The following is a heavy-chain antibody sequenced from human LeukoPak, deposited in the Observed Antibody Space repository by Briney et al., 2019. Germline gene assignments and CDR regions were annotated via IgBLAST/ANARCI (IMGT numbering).Heavy chain of an antibody. J-gene: IGHJ6*03. CDR1: GGSFSGYY. CDR3: ARGRVSSSSWYSTYYYYFYMDV. Sequence: SETLSLTCAVYGGSFSGYYWSWIRQPPGKGLEWIGEINHSGSTNYNPSLKSRVTISVDTSKNQFSLKLNSMTAADTAVYFCARGRVSSSSWYSTYYYYFYMDVWGKGTTVTVSS. V-gene: IGHV4-34*01. CDR2: INHSGST. D-gene: IGHD6-13*01.